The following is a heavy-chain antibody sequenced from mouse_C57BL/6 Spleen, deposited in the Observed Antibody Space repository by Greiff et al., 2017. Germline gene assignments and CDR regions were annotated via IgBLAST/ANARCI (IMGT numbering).Heavy chain of an antibody. CDR3: ARSSLIATVVAPPWFAY. CDR2: IRHKANGYTK. Sequence: EVQVLESGGGLVQPGGSLSLSCAASGFTFTGYYMRWVSQPPGKALEWLGFIRHKANGYTKEYSVSVKGRFTISRDNSLSILYLQMKALRAEASATYDGARSSLIATVVAPPWFAYWGQGTLVTVSA. CDR1: GFTFTGYY. V-gene: IGHV7-3*01. D-gene: IGHD1-1*01. J-gene: IGHJ3*01.